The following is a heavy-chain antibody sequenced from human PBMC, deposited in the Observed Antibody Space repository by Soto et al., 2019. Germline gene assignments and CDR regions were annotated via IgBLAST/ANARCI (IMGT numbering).Heavy chain of an antibody. Sequence: QVQLVESGGGLVKPGGSLRLSCAASGFTFSDYYMSWVRQAPGKGLEWLSYISSSSTYTHYAESVKGRFTISRDNAKKSLYLQMNSLRAEDTAVYYCARESRGGYSYGIFDYWGQGTLVTVSS. CDR1: GFTFSDYY. D-gene: IGHD5-18*01. CDR3: ARESRGGYSYGIFDY. V-gene: IGHV3-11*06. J-gene: IGHJ4*02. CDR2: ISSSSTYT.